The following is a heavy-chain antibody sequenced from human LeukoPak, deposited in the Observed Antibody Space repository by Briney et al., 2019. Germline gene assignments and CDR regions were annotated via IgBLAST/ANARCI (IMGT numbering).Heavy chain of an antibody. CDR1: VYTFTGYY. D-gene: IGHD3-10*01. V-gene: IGHV1-2*02. J-gene: IGHJ4*02. CDR3: ARARVDYAAGSYAPLFGY. Sequence: GATVKVSCRSCVYTFTGYYMHWVRQAPGQGLEWMGWSNPNSGYTAYTQKFQGRVIMTRDTSISTAYMELSRLTSDDTAVYYCARARVDYAAGSYAPLFGYWGQGTLVTVSS. CDR2: SNPNSGYT.